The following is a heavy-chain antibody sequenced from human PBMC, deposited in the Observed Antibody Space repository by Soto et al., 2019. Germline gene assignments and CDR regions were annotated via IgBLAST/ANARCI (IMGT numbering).Heavy chain of an antibody. Sequence: GGSLRLSCAASGFTFSSYWMSWVRQAPGKGLEWVANIKQDGSEKYYVDSVKGRFTISRDNAKNSLYLQMNSLRAEDTAVYYCARDYFVLRYFDWLPQPDAFDIWGQGTMVTVSS. V-gene: IGHV3-7*04. J-gene: IGHJ3*02. CDR3: ARDYFVLRYFDWLPQPDAFDI. CDR2: IKQDGSEK. D-gene: IGHD3-9*01. CDR1: GFTFSSYW.